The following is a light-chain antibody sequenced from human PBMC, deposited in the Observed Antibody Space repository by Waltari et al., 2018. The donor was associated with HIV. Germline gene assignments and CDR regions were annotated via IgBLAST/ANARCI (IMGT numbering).Light chain of an antibody. J-gene: IGLJ3*02. Sequence: QSVLTQPPSASGTPGQRVTISCSGSSSNIATNTVYWYQQLPGTAPKLLIYTNNQRPSGVPARFSGSKSGTSASLAISGLQSDDDADYYCATWDDSLNGWVFGGGTRLTVL. CDR3: ATWDDSLNGWV. CDR1: SSNIATNT. CDR2: TNN. V-gene: IGLV1-44*01.